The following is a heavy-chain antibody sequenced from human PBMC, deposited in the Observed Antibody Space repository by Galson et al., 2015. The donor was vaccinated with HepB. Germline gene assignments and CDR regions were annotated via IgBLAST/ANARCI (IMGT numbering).Heavy chain of an antibody. CDR2: INPSGGST. Sequence: SVKVSCKASGYTFTSYYMHRVRQAPGQGLEWMGVINPSGGSTSYAQKFQGRVTMTRDTSTSTVYMELSSLRSEDTAVYYCARGGIVVVPAGRDWFDPWGQGTLVTVSS. V-gene: IGHV1-46*01. J-gene: IGHJ5*02. CDR3: ARGGIVVVPAGRDWFDP. CDR1: GYTFTSYY. D-gene: IGHD2-2*01.